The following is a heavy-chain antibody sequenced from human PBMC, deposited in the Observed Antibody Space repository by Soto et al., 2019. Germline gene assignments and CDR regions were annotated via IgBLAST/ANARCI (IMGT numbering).Heavy chain of an antibody. V-gene: IGHV2-5*01. J-gene: IGHJ6*02. CDR2: IYWYEDK. CDR1: GFSLNTNGMG. D-gene: IGHD1-7*01. CDR3: AGWNYEAGLDV. Sequence: QITLKESGPTLVRPTQTLTLTCSFSGFSLNTNGMGVGWIRQPPGKALEWLAFIYWYEDKRYSPSLKTRLTVTTDTSKYEVVLTLTNLDPLDTGTYCCAGWNYEAGLDVGGQGTTVTVSS.